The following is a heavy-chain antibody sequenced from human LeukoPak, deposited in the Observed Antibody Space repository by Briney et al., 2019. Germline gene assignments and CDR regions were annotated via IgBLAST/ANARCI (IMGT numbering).Heavy chain of an antibody. CDR3: ARGGIDIVTVPVSNWFDP. D-gene: IGHD2/OR15-2a*01. V-gene: IGHV1-18*01. CDR1: GYTFINYG. J-gene: IGHJ5*02. CDR2: NSPYNGKT. Sequence: ASVKVSCKASGYTFINYGITWVRQAPGQGLEWMGWNSPYNGKTNYAQKLQGRVTMTTDTSTNTAYMELRSLRSDDTAVYYCARGGIDIVTVPVSNWFDPWGQGTLVTVSS.